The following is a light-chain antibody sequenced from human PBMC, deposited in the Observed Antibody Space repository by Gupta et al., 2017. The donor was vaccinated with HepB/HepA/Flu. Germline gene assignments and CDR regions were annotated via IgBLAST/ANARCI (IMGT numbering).Light chain of an antibody. Sequence: DIQLTPSPSFLSASVGDRVTITCRASQDINSYLIWYQQKPGKAPNLLIYTASTVQGVVPSRCSGSGSGTEFTLTISSLQPEDFATYYCQQFNSYPITFGQGTRLDIK. V-gene: IGKV1-9*01. CDR2: TAS. J-gene: IGKJ5*01. CDR3: QQFNSYPIT. CDR1: QDINSY.